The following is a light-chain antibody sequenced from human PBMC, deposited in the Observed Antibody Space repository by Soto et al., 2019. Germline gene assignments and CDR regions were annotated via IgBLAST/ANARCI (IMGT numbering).Light chain of an antibody. CDR1: QTISTW. V-gene: IGKV1-5*03. CDR2: KAS. Sequence: IQMTQSPATLSASVGDRVTFTCRASQTISTWLAWYQQKPGEAPKLLIYKASTLEVGVPSRFSASGSGTEFTLTINTLQPDDFATYYCQQYNSYPWTFGQGTKV. J-gene: IGKJ1*01. CDR3: QQYNSYPWT.